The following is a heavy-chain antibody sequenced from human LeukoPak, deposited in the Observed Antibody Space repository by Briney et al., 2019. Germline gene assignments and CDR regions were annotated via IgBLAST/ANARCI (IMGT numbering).Heavy chain of an antibody. CDR1: GGTFSSYA. V-gene: IGHV1-69*04. CDR2: IIPILGIA. CDR3: ARAPSYTGYFDY. D-gene: IGHD2-15*01. Sequence: VASVKVSCKASGGTFSSYAISWVRQAPGQGLEWMGRIIPILGIANYAQKFQGRVTITADKSTSTAYMELSSLRSEDTAVYFCARAPSYTGYFDYWGQGTLVTVSS. J-gene: IGHJ4*02.